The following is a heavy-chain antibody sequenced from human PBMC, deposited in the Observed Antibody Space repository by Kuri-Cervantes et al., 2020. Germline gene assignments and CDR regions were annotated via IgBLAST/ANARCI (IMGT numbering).Heavy chain of an antibody. CDR1: GFIFNDHY. Sequence: GGSLRLSCAVSGFIFNDHYMDWVRQAPGRGLEWIGHSRHKAYSYTTEYAASVKGRFTISRDDSKNSLYLQMNSLKTEDTAVYYCARGFSDWGQGTLVTVSS. CDR2: SRHKAYSYTT. V-gene: IGHV3-72*01. CDR3: ARGFSD. J-gene: IGHJ4*02.